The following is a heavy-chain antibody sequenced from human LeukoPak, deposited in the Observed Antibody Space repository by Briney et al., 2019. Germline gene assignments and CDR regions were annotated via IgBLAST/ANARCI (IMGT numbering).Heavy chain of an antibody. Sequence: GGSLRLSCAASGFTFDDYDMSWVRQAPGKGLEWVSGINWNGDSTAYADPVKGRFTISRDNAKISLYLQMNSLRAEDTAFCYCARNISSAGTSYFDYWGQGTLVTVSP. CDR1: GFTFDDYD. CDR3: ARNISSAGTSYFDY. D-gene: IGHD1-14*01. V-gene: IGHV3-20*04. CDR2: INWNGDST. J-gene: IGHJ4*02.